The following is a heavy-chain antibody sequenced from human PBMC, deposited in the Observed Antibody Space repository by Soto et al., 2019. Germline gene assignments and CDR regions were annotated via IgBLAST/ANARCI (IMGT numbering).Heavy chain of an antibody. D-gene: IGHD3-22*01. CDR2: IWYDGSNK. CDR3: ARDGPAYYYDSSGYYWGFDL. Sequence: GGSLRLSCAASGFTFSSYGMHWVRQAPGKGLEWVAVIWYDGSNKYYADSVKGRFTISRDNSKNTLYLQMNSLRAEDTAVYYCARDGPAYYYDSSGYYWGFDLWGRGTLVTVSS. V-gene: IGHV3-33*01. CDR1: GFTFSSYG. J-gene: IGHJ2*01.